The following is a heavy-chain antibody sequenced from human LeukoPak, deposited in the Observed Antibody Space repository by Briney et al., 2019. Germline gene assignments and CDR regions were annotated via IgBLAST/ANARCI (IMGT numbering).Heavy chain of an antibody. D-gene: IGHD6-19*01. J-gene: IGHJ4*02. Sequence: GGSLRLSRAASGFTFNNYWMHWVRQAPGKGLVWVARTNTHGTSANYADSVKGRFIISRDNSKNTLYLQMNSLRAEDTAVYYCAKRRIAVAGQNDYWGQGTLVTVSS. CDR2: TNTHGTSA. CDR3: AKRRIAVAGQNDY. V-gene: IGHV3-74*01. CDR1: GFTFNNYW.